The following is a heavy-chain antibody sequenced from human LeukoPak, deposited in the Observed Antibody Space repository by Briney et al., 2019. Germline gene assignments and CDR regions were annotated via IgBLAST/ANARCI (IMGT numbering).Heavy chain of an antibody. V-gene: IGHV4-39*07. CDR2: IYYSGST. J-gene: IGHJ4*02. D-gene: IGHD3-9*01. CDR3: ARLRSRYFDWFDFDY. Sequence: PSETLSLTCTVSGGSISSSSYYWGWIRQPPGKGLEWIGSIYYSGSTNYNPSLKSRVTISVDTSKNQFSLKLSSVTAADTAVYYRARLRSRYFDWFDFDYWGQGTLVTVSS. CDR1: GGSISSSSYY.